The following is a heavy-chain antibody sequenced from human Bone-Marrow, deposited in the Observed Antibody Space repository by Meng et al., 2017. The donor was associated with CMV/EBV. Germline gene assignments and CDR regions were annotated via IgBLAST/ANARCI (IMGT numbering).Heavy chain of an antibody. D-gene: IGHD1-14*01. Sequence: GGSLRLSCAASEISFNYAWMSWVRQAPGKGLEWIGLIKSKPSGGTTHYAAPVKGRFTVSRDDSKNTLYLQMNSLKTEDTAVYYCALVLKPSPDDAFNIWGQGTMVTVSS. CDR3: ALVLKPSPDDAFNI. CDR2: IKSKPSGGTT. V-gene: IGHV3-15*01. J-gene: IGHJ3*02. CDR1: EISFNYAW.